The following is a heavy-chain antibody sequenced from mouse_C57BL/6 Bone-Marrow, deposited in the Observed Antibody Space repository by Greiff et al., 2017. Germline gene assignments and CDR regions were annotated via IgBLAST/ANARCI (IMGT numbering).Heavy chain of an antibody. Sequence: EVKLMESGGGLVKPGGSLKLSCAASGFTFSDYGMHWVRQAPEKGLEWVAYISSGSSTSYYADTVKGRFTISIDNAKNTLFLQMTSLRSEDTAMYYCARTRLRGPLDYEGQGTALTVSS. CDR1: GFTFSDYG. D-gene: IGHD2-2*01. J-gene: IGHJ2*01. CDR2: ISSGSSTS. CDR3: ARTRLRGPLDY. V-gene: IGHV5-17*01.